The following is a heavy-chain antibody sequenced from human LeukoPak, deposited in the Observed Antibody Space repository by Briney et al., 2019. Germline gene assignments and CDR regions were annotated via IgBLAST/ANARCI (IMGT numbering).Heavy chain of an antibody. V-gene: IGHV5-51*01. Sequence: GESLKISCKGSGYTFSNYWIGWLRQMPGKGLEWMGIIYPGDSETRYSPSFQGQVTISADRSINTAYLQWSSLKASDTAIYYCARYLVGVVATYCDFWGQGTLVTVSS. CDR2: IYPGDSET. CDR3: ARYLVGVVATYCDF. D-gene: IGHD5-12*01. J-gene: IGHJ4*02. CDR1: GYTFSNYW.